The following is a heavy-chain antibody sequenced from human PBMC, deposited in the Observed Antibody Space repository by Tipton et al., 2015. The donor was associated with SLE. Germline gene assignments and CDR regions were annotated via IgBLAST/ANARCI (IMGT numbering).Heavy chain of an antibody. CDR3: ARITYLSLRDV. CDR1: GGSFSGYY. D-gene: IGHD3-10*01. V-gene: IGHV4-34*01. Sequence: TLSLTCTVYGGSFSGYYWSWIRRPPGKGLEWIGEINDSGGTNYSPSLESRVALSIDSSKNQFSLKLSSVTAADTGLYYCARITYLSLRDVWGQGTLVTVSS. J-gene: IGHJ4*02. CDR2: INDSGGT.